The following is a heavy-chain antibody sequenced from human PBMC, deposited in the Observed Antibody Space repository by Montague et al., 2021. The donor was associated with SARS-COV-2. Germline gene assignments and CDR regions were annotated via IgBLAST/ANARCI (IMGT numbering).Heavy chain of an antibody. CDR1: GYDFTSYW. Sequence: QSGAEVKKSGESLRISCRGSGYDFTSYWISWVRQMPGKGLEWMGRVNPADSRTNYSPSFQGQVTISVDKSATTAYLQWSSLKASDTAIYYCARSQYCGSDCYFAHWGQGSLVTVSS. J-gene: IGHJ4*02. D-gene: IGHD2-21*02. CDR2: VNPADSRT. V-gene: IGHV5-10-1*01. CDR3: ARSQYCGSDCYFAH.